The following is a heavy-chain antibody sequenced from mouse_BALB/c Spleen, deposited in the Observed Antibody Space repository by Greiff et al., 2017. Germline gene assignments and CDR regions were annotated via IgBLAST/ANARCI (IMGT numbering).Heavy chain of an antibody. J-gene: IGHJ3*01. Sequence: EVKLMESGGGLVKPGGSLKLSCAASGFTFSSYAMYWVRQTPEKRLEWIASISSCGSSYYPDSVKGRFTISRDNARNILYLQMSSMRSEYTAMYYCAREGDYDGAWFAYWGQGTLVTVSA. CDR1: GFTFSSYA. CDR2: ISSCGSS. V-gene: IGHV5-6-5*01. D-gene: IGHD2-4*01. CDR3: AREGDYDGAWFAY.